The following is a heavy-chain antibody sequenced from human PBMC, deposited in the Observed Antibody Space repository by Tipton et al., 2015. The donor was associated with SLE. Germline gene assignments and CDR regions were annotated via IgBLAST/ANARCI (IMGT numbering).Heavy chain of an antibody. CDR3: ARGGYFDWLLYSYWYFDL. D-gene: IGHD3-9*01. Sequence: TLPLTCTVSGGSISSYYWSWIRQPPGKGLEWIGYIYYSGSTNYNPSLKSRVTISVDTSKNQFSLKLSSVTAADTAVYYCARGGYFDWLLYSYWYFDLWGRGTLVTVSS. CDR1: GGSISSYY. CDR2: IYYSGST. J-gene: IGHJ2*01. V-gene: IGHV4-59*01.